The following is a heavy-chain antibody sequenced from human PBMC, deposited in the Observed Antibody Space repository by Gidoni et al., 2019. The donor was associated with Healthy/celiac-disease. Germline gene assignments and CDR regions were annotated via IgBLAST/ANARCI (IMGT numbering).Heavy chain of an antibody. CDR1: GGSISSGSYY. CDR3: ARDNPSRMGTIDY. CDR2: IYTSGSP. D-gene: IGHD1-1*01. V-gene: IGHV4-61*02. J-gene: IGHJ4*02. Sequence: QVQLQESGPGLVKPSQTLSLTCTAPGGSISSGSYYWSWIRQPAGKGLELIGRIYTSGSPHYNPSLKSRVTISVDTSKNPFPLKLSSLTAADTAVDYCARDNPSRMGTIDYWGQGTLVTVSS.